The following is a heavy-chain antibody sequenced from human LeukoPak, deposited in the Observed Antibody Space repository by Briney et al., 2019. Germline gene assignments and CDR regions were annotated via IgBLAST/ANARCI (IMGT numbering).Heavy chain of an antibody. CDR1: GVSISRYY. CDR2: ISNSGST. J-gene: IGHJ5*02. V-gene: IGHV4-59*01. D-gene: IGHD5-18*01. Sequence: PSETLSLTCTVSGVSISRYYWSWIRQPPGKGLEWIGYISNSGSTNYNPSLKSRFTISVDTSKNQCSLRLRSVTAADTAVYYCARGGRSYDSHGKFDPWGQGTLVTVSS. CDR3: ARGGRSYDSHGKFDP.